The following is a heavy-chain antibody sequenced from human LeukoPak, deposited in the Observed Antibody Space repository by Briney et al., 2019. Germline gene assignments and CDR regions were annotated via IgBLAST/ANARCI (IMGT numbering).Heavy chain of an antibody. CDR1: GGSISSNNYY. J-gene: IGHJ4*02. V-gene: IGHV4-39*01. D-gene: IGHD3-16*01. CDR3: ARHVADYDFDY. Sequence: SETLSLTCSVSGGSISSNNYYWGWIRQPPGKGLEWIVSIYNSGSTYYNPSLKSRVPVSVERTKNQFSLSLKSVTAAHTAVYYCARHVADYDFDYWGQGSLVTVSS. CDR2: IYNSGST.